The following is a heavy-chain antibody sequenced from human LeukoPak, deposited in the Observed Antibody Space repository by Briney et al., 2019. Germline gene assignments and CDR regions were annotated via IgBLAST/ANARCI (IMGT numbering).Heavy chain of an antibody. V-gene: IGHV3-53*04. CDR1: GFTVSSNY. CDR3: ARSGFRIAVAGIPYYYGMDV. D-gene: IGHD6-19*01. CDR2: IYSGGST. J-gene: IGHJ6*02. Sequence: GGSLRLSCAASGFTVSSNYMSWVRQAPGKGLEWVSVIYSGGSTYYADSVKGRFTISRHNSKNTLYLQMNSLRAEDTAVYYCARSGFRIAVAGIPYYYGMDVWGQGTPVTVSS.